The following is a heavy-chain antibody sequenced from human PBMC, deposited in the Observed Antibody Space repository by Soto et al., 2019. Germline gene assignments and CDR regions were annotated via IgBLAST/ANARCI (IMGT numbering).Heavy chain of an antibody. J-gene: IGHJ4*02. D-gene: IGHD3-22*01. CDR2: IYYSGST. V-gene: IGHV4-30-4*01. Sequence: PSETLSLTCTVSGGSISSGDYYWSWIRQPPGKGLEWIGYIYYSGSTYYNPSLKSRVTISVGTSKNQFSLKLSSVTAADTAVYYCARTRGDYYDSSGYPLVYFDYWGQGTLVTVSS. CDR1: GGSISSGDYY. CDR3: ARTRGDYYDSSGYPLVYFDY.